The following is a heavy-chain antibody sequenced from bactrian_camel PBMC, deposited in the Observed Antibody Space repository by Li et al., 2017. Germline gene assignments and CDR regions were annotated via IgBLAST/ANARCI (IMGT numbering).Heavy chain of an antibody. V-gene: IGHV3S53*01. J-gene: IGHJ6*01. CDR1: GYTYSSIC. Sequence: QVQLVESGGGSVQVGGSLRLSCAASGYTYSSICVGWFRQAPGKEAKGVAAISTIGSTSYADSVKGRFAISQDNAKNTLYLQMNSLIPEDTGMYICAANRLSLVPLMGSDSGPRNVGYWGQGTQVTVS. CDR3: AANRLSLVPLMGSDSGPRNVGY. CDR2: ISTIGST. D-gene: IGHD4*01.